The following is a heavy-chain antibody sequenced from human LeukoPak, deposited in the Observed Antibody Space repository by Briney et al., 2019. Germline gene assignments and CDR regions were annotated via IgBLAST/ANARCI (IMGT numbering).Heavy chain of an antibody. D-gene: IGHD5-24*01. V-gene: IGHV3-21*01. J-gene: IGHJ4*02. Sequence: GGSQRLSCAASGFTFSSYSMNWVRQAPGKGLEWVSSISSSSSYIYYADSVKGRFTISRDNAKNSLYLQMNSLRAEDTAVYYCARQRWLQSGGYFDYWGQGTLVTVSS. CDR1: GFTFSSYS. CDR2: ISSSSSYI. CDR3: ARQRWLQSGGYFDY.